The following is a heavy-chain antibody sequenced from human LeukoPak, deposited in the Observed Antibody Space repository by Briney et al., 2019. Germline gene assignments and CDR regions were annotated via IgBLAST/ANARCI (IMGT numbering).Heavy chain of an antibody. Sequence: SETLSLTCTVSGGSISSSSYYWGWIRQPPGKGLERLGRIYYSGSTYYNPSLKSRVTISVDTSKNQFSLKLSSVTAADTAVYYCASHETFLSGITMVRGVRVFDYWGQGTLVTVSS. CDR3: ASHETFLSGITMVRGVRVFDY. V-gene: IGHV4-39*01. CDR2: IYYSGST. D-gene: IGHD3-10*01. J-gene: IGHJ4*02. CDR1: GGSISSSSYY.